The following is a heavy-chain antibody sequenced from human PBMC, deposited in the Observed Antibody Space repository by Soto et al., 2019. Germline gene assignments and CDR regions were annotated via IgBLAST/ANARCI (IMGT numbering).Heavy chain of an antibody. D-gene: IGHD6-6*01. CDR2: ISYDGSNK. J-gene: IGHJ5*02. CDR1: GFTFSSYA. Sequence: QVQLVESGGGVVQPGRSLRLSCAASGFTFSSYAMHWVRQAPGKGLEWVAVISYDGSNKYYADSVKGRFTISRDNSKNTLYLQMNSLRAEDTAVYYCARGSKAARPAYNWFDPWGQGTLITVSS. CDR3: ARGSKAARPAYNWFDP. V-gene: IGHV3-30-3*01.